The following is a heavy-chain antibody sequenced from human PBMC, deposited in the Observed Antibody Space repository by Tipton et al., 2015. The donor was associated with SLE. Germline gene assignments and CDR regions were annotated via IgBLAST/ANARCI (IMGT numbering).Heavy chain of an antibody. CDR1: GFTFSSYG. V-gene: IGHV3-33*01. J-gene: IGHJ4*02. CDR3: ARSGGNGDLEY. CDR2: IWYDGSNK. D-gene: IGHD4-23*01. Sequence: SGFTFSSYGMHWVRQAPGKGLEWVAVIWYDGSNKYYADSVKGRFTISRDNAKNTMYLQMNSLRAEDTAVYYCARSGGNGDLEYWGQGTLVTVSS.